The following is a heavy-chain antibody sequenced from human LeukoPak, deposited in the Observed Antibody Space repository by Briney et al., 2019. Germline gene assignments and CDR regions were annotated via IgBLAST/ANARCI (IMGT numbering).Heavy chain of an antibody. CDR1: GFTFSSYG. V-gene: IGHV3-30*19. D-gene: IGHD3-10*01. J-gene: IGHJ4*02. CDR2: ILSDGSKE. Sequence: PGGSLRLSCAASGFTFSSYGMHWVRQAPGKGLEWVAVILSDGSKEFYTDSVKGRFTISRDNSKNTLYLQMNSLRAEDTAVYYCARDLSPRSKGGSGSNIANYWGQGTLVTVSS. CDR3: ARDLSPRSKGGSGSNIANY.